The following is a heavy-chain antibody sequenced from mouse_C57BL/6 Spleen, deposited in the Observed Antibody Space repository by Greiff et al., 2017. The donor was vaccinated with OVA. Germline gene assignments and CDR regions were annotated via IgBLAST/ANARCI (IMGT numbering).Heavy chain of an antibody. D-gene: IGHD2-4*01. J-gene: IGHJ4*01. CDR2: INPYNGDT. CDR3: ARRGDDYDDGYAMDY. CDR1: GYSFTGYF. Sequence: EVQLQQSGPELVKPGDSVKISCKASGYSFTGYFMNWVMQSHGKSLEWIGRINPYNGDTFYNQKFKGKATLTVDKSSSTAHMELRSLTSEDSAVYYCARRGDDYDDGYAMDYWGQGTSVTVSS. V-gene: IGHV1-20*01.